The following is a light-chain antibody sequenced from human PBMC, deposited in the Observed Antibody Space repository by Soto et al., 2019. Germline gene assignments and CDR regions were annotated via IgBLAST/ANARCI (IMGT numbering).Light chain of an antibody. Sequence: EIVMTQSPATLSVSPGERATLSCRASQSVSTNLAWYQQKPGHSPRLLIYGTSTRATGVPARFSGGGSGTEFTLTINSLQSEDFAVYFCHQYNFWPTFGQGTKVDIK. CDR2: GTS. J-gene: IGKJ1*01. V-gene: IGKV3-15*01. CDR3: HQYNFWPT. CDR1: QSVSTN.